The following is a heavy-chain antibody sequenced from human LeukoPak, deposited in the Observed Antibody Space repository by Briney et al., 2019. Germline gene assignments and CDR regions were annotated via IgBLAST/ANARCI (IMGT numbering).Heavy chain of an antibody. D-gene: IGHD6-19*01. CDR1: GFTLSSYA. V-gene: IGHV3-33*08. Sequence: GGSLRLSCAASGFTLSSYAMSWVRQAPGKGLEWVAVIWYDGSNKYYADSVKGRFTVSRDNSKNTLYLQMNSLRAEDTAVYYCARGGIIAVAGTEEYFQHWGQGTLVTFSS. CDR2: IWYDGSNK. CDR3: ARGGIIAVAGTEEYFQH. J-gene: IGHJ1*01.